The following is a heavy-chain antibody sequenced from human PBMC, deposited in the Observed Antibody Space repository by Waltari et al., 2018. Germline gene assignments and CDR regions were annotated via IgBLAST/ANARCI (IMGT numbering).Heavy chain of an antibody. D-gene: IGHD1-26*01. CDR1: GFTFSSYS. Sequence: EVQLVESGGGLVKPGGSLRLSCAASGFTFSSYSMNWVRQAPGKGLEWVSSIRSSSSDIYYADSVKGRFTISRDNAKNSLYLQMNSLRAEDTAVYYCARGVVGALDYWGQGTLVTVSS. CDR3: ARGVVGALDY. J-gene: IGHJ4*02. CDR2: IRSSSSDI. V-gene: IGHV3-21*01.